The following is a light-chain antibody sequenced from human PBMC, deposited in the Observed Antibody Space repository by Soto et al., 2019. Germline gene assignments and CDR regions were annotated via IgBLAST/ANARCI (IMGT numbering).Light chain of an antibody. CDR3: SSFTSTSTDV. CDR1: SSDVGGCNC. V-gene: IGLV2-14*01. J-gene: IGLJ1*01. Sequence: QSALTQPASVSGSPGQSITISCTGTSSDVGGCNCVSWYQQHPGKAPKLMIYEVNNRPSGVSNRFSGSKSGNTASLTISGLQAEDEADYYCSSFTSTSTDVFGTGTKVTVL. CDR2: EVN.